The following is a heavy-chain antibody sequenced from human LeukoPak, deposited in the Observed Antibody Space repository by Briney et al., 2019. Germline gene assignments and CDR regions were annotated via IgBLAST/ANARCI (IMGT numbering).Heavy chain of an antibody. J-gene: IGHJ4*02. V-gene: IGHV2-5*02. CDR1: GFPLSTNGVG. CDR3: AYSRRGAPTGIEHYYFDS. D-gene: IGHD6-13*01. Sequence: SGPTLVKPTQTLTLTCTFSGFPLSTNGVGVGWIRQPPGKALEWLALIYLDDDVRYSPSLKSRLTIIRDTCKNQVVLTMTNMDPMDTATFFCAYSRRGAPTGIEHYYFDSWGQGTLVTVSS. CDR2: IYLDDDV.